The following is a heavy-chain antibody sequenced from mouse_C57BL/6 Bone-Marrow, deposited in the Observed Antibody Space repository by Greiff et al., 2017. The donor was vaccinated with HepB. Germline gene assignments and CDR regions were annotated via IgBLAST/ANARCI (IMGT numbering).Heavy chain of an antibody. CDR2: ISDGGSYT. Sequence: EVQGVESGGGLVKPGGSLKLSCAASGFTFSSYAMSWVRQTPEKRLEWVATISDGGSYTYYPDNVKGRFTISRDNAKNNLYLQMSHLKSEDTAMYYCARGNYWYFDFWGTGTTVTVSS. CDR3: ARGNYWYFDF. J-gene: IGHJ1*03. V-gene: IGHV5-4*01. CDR1: GFTFSSYA.